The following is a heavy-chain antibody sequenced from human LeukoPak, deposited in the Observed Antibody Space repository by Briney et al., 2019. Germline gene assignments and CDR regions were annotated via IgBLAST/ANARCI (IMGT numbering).Heavy chain of an antibody. J-gene: IGHJ4*02. CDR1: RGSLSSSSYY. Sequence: SETLSLTCTLSRGSLSSSSYYWGWIRQPPGKGLEWFGGIYYSGSTDYNPSLKSRVTISVDTSKNQFSLKLSSVTAADTAVYYCARSYSSGFYMWVYWGRGTLVTVSS. CDR2: IYYSGST. D-gene: IGHD6-19*01. V-gene: IGHV4-39*01. CDR3: ARSYSSGFYMWVY.